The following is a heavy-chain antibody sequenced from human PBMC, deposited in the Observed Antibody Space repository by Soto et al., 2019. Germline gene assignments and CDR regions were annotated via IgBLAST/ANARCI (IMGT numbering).Heavy chain of an antibody. CDR2: TYYRSKWYN. J-gene: IGHJ6*02. V-gene: IGHV6-1*01. Sequence: PSQTLSLTCAISGDSVSSNSVAWNWFRQPPSRGLEWLGRTYYRSKWYNDYAVSVKSRITINPDTSKNQFSLQLKSVTPEDTAVYYCAREEVVVEPAAIPRYYYYGMDVWGQGTTVTVSS. CDR1: GDSVSSNSVA. CDR3: AREEVVVEPAAIPRYYYYGMDV. D-gene: IGHD2-2*02.